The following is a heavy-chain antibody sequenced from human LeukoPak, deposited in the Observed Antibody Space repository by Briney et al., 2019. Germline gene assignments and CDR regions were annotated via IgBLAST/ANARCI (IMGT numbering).Heavy chain of an antibody. J-gene: IGHJ4*02. Sequence: PGGSLRLSCAASGFTFSSYAMGWVRQAPGKGLEWVSAITASGDNTYYADSVKGRLTISRDNSKNTLYLQMNSLRAEDTAVYHCAKGNGYSYGRYYFDYWGPGTLVTVSS. D-gene: IGHD5-18*01. CDR3: AKGNGYSYGRYYFDY. CDR2: ITASGDNT. CDR1: GFTFSSYA. V-gene: IGHV3-23*01.